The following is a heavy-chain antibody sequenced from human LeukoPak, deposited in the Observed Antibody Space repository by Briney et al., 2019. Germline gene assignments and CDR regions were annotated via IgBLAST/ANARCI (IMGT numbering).Heavy chain of an antibody. CDR2: INSDGSST. V-gene: IGHV3-74*01. CDR1: GFTFSSYW. J-gene: IGHJ4*02. Sequence: GGSLRLSCAASGFTFSSYWMHWVRQAPGKGLVWVSRINSDGSSTSYADSVKGRFTISRDNAKNTLYLQMNSLRAEDTAVYYCARASFRWNHLDYWGQGTLVTVSS. CDR3: ARASFRWNHLDY. D-gene: IGHD1-14*01.